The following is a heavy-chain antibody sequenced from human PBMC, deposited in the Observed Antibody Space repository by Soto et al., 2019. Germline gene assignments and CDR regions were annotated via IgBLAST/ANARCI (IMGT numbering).Heavy chain of an antibody. D-gene: IGHD3-10*01. CDR2: INPNSGGT. J-gene: IGHJ6*02. CDR3: ARDKSAVHYYYGSGGQYYYYYGMDV. CDR1: GYTFTGYY. V-gene: IGHV1-2*04. Sequence: GASVKVSCKASGYTFTGYYMHWARQAPGQGLEWMGWINPNSGGTNYAQKFQGWVTMTRDTSISTAYMELSRLRSDDTAVYYCARDKSAVHYYYGSGGQYYYYYGMDVWGQGTTVTVSS.